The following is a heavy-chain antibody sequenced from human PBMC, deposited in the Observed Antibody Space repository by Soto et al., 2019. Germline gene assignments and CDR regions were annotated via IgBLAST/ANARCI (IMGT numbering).Heavy chain of an antibody. D-gene: IGHD6-6*01. V-gene: IGHV4-59*01. J-gene: IGHJ4*02. CDR3: ARVGGLAARTFDF. Sequence: SETLSLTCTDSGGSISDFYWSWIREPPGKVLEWIGYIYYSGSTNYNPSIKSRVTISVDTSKNQFSLNLRSMSPADTAVYYCARVGGLAARTFDFWGPGTLVTVSS. CDR1: GGSISDFY. CDR2: IYYSGST.